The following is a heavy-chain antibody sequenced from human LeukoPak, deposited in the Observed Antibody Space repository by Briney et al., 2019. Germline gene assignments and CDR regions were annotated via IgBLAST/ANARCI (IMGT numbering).Heavy chain of an antibody. CDR3: ATDVAGYDLWSGHFDY. CDR2: FSGSGGST. J-gene: IGHJ4*02. V-gene: IGHV3-23*01. D-gene: IGHD3-3*01. CDR1: GFTSSSYA. Sequence: GGSLRLSCAASGFTSSSYALSWVRQAPGKGLVWVSAFSGSGGSTYYADSVKGRFTISRDNSKNTRYLQMNSLRTEDTAVEYYATDVAGYDLWSGHFDYWGQGTLVTVSS.